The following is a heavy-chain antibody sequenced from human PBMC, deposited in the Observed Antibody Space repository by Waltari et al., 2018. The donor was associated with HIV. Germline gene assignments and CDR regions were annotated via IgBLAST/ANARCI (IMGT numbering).Heavy chain of an antibody. V-gene: IGHV3-74*01. Sequence: QLVESGGGLVQPGGSLRLSCAASTFTFTSYWMHWVRQAPGKGLVWGSRINSDGRSTSYADSVKGRFTISRDNAKNTLYLQMNSLKVEDTAVYYCARAYYDSGSNWFDPWGQGTLVTVSS. CDR2: INSDGRST. J-gene: IGHJ5*02. CDR1: TFTFTSYW. CDR3: ARAYYDSGSNWFDP. D-gene: IGHD3-10*01.